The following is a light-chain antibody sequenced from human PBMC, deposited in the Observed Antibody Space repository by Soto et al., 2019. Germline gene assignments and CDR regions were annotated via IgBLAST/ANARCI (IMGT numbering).Light chain of an antibody. CDR2: WAS. CDR3: HQYFSSPPT. V-gene: IGKV4-1*01. Sequence: DIVMTQSPDSLAVSLGERATINCKSSQSVLYTSSNYNYLAWFQQKPGQPPKLLIYWASIRESGVPDRFSGSGSGTDFTLTISSLQAADVAVYYCHQYFSSPPTFGQGTKVEI. J-gene: IGKJ1*01. CDR1: QSVLYTSSNYNY.